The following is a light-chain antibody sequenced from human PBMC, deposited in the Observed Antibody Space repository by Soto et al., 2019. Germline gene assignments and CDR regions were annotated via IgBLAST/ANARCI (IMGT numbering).Light chain of an antibody. V-gene: IGKV1-27*01. CDR1: QGIGNY. Sequence: DIQMTQSPSSLSASLGDRVTITCRASQGIGNYLAWYQLQPGKVPKLLIYAASTLQSGVPSRFSGSGSGTDFTXTXSSLQPEDVATYFCQKYNSAPRTFGQGTKVEI. CDR3: QKYNSAPRT. CDR2: AAS. J-gene: IGKJ1*01.